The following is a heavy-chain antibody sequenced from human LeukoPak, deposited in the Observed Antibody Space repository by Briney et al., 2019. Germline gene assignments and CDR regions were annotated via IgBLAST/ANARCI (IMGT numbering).Heavy chain of an antibody. D-gene: IGHD3-10*01. CDR3: ARDRGAYYYGSGSKYYFDY. V-gene: IGHV4-30-4*01. CDR1: GGSISSGDYY. CDR2: IYYSGST. Sequence: SETLSLNCTVSGGSISSGDYYWSWIRQPPGKGLEWIGYIYYSGSTYYNPSLKSRVTISVDTSKNQFSLKLSSVTAADTAVYYCARDRGAYYYGSGSKYYFDYWGQGTLVTVSS. J-gene: IGHJ4*02.